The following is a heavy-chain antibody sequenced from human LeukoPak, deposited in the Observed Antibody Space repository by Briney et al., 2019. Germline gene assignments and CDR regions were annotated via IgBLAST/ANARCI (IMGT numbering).Heavy chain of an antibody. CDR1: GYSISSSNW. J-gene: IGHJ6*02. Sequence: SDTLSLTCAVSGYSISSSNWWGWIRQPPGKGLEWIGYIYYSGSTYYNPSLKSRVTMSVDTSKNQFSLKLSSVTAVNTAAYYCARTSSGSYRYYYYGMDVWGQGTTVTVSS. CDR2: IYYSGST. V-gene: IGHV4-28*01. D-gene: IGHD1-26*01. CDR3: ARTSSGSYRYYYYGMDV.